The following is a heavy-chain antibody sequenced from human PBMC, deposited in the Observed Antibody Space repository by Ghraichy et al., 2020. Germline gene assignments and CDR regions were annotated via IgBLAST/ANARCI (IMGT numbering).Heavy chain of an antibody. Sequence: SETLSLTCTVSGGSISSSSYYWGWIRQPPGKGLEWIGSIYYSGSTYYNPSLKSRVTISVDTSKNQFSLKLSSVTAADTAVYYCARHLKRALNYYYYGMDVWGQGTTVTVSS. CDR3: ARHLKRALNYYYYGMDV. V-gene: IGHV4-39*01. J-gene: IGHJ6*02. CDR2: IYYSGST. CDR1: GGSISSSSYY.